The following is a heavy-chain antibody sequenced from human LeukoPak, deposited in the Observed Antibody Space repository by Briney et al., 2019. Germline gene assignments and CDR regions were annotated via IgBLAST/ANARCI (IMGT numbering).Heavy chain of an antibody. Sequence: PGGSLRLSCAASGFTVNSNYMSWVRQAPGKGLEWDSIIYSSGTTYYADSVKGRFTISRDNSKNTLYLQMNSLRAEDTAVYYCAREVKKGIAAAGGRDYWGQGTLVTVSS. V-gene: IGHV3-53*01. CDR3: AREVKKGIAAAGGRDY. CDR1: GFTVNSNY. CDR2: IYSSGTT. D-gene: IGHD6-13*01. J-gene: IGHJ4*02.